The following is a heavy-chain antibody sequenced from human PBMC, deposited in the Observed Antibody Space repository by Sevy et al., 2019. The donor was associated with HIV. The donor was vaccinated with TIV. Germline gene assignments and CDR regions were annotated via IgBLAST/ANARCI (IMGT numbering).Heavy chain of an antibody. J-gene: IGHJ3*02. CDR1: GFTFSDYY. D-gene: IGHD3-22*01. V-gene: IGHV3-11*06. CDR3: ARESDSSWENGDAFDI. Sequence: GGSLRLSCAASGFTFSDYYMSWIRQAPGKGLEWVSYISSSSSYTNYADSVKGRFTISRDNAKNSLYLQMNSLRADDTAVYYGARESDSSWENGDAFDIWGQGTMVTVSS. CDR2: ISSSSSYT.